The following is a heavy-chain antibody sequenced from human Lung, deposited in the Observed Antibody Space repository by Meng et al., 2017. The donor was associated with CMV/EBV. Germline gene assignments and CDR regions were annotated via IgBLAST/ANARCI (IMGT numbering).Heavy chain of an antibody. D-gene: IGHD7-27*01. J-gene: IGHJ4*02. CDR2: IHPHRGDT. V-gene: IGHV1-2*02. Sequence: VSCKASGYTLPANYVHWVRQAPGQGLEWMGWIHPHRGDTNYAQQFQGRVTLTRDTSINTGYMELTRLTSDDTAVYYCARDNNWGPDYWGQGTLVTVSS. CDR3: ARDNNWGPDY. CDR1: GYTLPANY.